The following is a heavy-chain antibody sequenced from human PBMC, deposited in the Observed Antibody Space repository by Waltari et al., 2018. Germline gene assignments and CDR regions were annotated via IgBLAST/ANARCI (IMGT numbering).Heavy chain of an antibody. CDR2: MYPPGSS. V-gene: IGHV3-66*02. Sequence: DVQLAESGGGLVHPGASLRLACAASGFTVSITHMSWVRQSPGKGLEWVSVMYPPGSSYNADAVEGRFSISRDISQNTVHLQMNNLRLEDTAIYYCARARDEHTAMVFFDLWGQGTVVTVSS. CDR3: ARARDEHTAMVFFDL. CDR1: GFTVSITH. D-gene: IGHD5-18*01. J-gene: IGHJ4*02.